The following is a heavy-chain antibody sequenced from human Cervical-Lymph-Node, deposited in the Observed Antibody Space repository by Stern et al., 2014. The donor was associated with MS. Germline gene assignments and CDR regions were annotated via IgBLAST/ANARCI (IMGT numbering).Heavy chain of an antibody. J-gene: IGHJ4*02. D-gene: IGHD2-8*01. V-gene: IGHV3-30*03. Sequence: QVQLVEFGGAAVQPGRSLRLSCAASGFTFSSYGMHWVRQAPGKGLEWGTGSSYDGNHKDYAASVKGRFTVSRDNSKNTLHLQMNSVTPDDTAIYYCARDYEDTSMLFDHWGQGTLVTVSS. CDR1: GFTFSSYG. CDR3: ARDYEDTSMLFDH. CDR2: SSYDGNHK.